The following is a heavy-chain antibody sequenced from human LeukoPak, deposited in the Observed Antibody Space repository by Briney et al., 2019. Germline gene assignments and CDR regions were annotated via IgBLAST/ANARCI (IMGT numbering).Heavy chain of an antibody. CDR2: ISYDGSNK. CDR3: AKQSGADRGHLDF. D-gene: IGHD4/OR15-4a*01. J-gene: IGHJ4*02. CDR1: GFTFSSYG. V-gene: IGHV3-30*18. Sequence: PGRSLRLSCAASGFTFSSYGMHWVRQAPGKGLEWVAVISYDGSNKYCADSVKGRFTISRDNSKNTLYLQMNSLRAEDTAVYYCAKQSGADRGHLDFWGQGTPVTVSS.